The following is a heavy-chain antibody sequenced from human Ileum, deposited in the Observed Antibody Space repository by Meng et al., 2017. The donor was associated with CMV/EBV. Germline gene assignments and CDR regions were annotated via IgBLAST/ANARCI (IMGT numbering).Heavy chain of an antibody. V-gene: IGHV4-30-4*08. CDR3: ARAVAGWYFDL. CDR1: GGSISSGDYW. D-gene: IGHD3-10*01. J-gene: IGHJ2*01. Sequence: VQLQESGPVLGNPSQTLSLTCTVSGGSISSGDYWWSWIRQPPGMGLEWIGYISYSGSTYYNPSLRSRVTVSVDTSNNQFSLDLRSGTAADTAVYYCARAVAGWYFDLWGRGTLVTVSS. CDR2: ISYSGST.